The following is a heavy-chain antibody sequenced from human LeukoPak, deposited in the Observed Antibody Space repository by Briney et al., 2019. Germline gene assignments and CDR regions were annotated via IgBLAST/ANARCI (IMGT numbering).Heavy chain of an antibody. J-gene: IGHJ5*02. V-gene: IGHV4-38-2*01. CDR2: IYHSGST. CDR1: GYSTSSGYY. CDR3: ARLSYDFWSGYYTVPFDWFDP. D-gene: IGHD3-3*01. Sequence: KPSETLSLTCAVSGYSTSSGYYWGWIRQPPGKGLEWIGSIYHSGSTYYSPSLKSRVTISVDTSKNQFSLKLSSVTAADTAVYYCARLSYDFWSGYYTVPFDWFDPWGQGTLVTVSS.